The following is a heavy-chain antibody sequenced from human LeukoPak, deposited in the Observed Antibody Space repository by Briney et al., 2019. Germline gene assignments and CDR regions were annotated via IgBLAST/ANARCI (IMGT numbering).Heavy chain of an antibody. CDR1: GGSISSYY. J-gene: IGHJ4*02. D-gene: IGHD2-8*02. Sequence: SETLSLTCTVSGGSISSYYWSWIRQPPGKGLEWIGRVFTSGIISGNTNYNPSVKSRVTMSVDSSKNQFSLKLRSVTAADTAVYYCARGLVADFDYWGQGTLVTVSS. V-gene: IGHV4-4*07. CDR2: VFTSGIISGNT. CDR3: ARGLVADFDY.